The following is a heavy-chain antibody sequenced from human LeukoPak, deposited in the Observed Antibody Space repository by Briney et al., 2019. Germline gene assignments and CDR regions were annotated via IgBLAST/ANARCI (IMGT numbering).Heavy chain of an antibody. CDR3: ARDLGGYYDSSGYSP. Sequence: GGSLRLSCAASGFTVSSNYMSWVRQAPGKGLEWVSVIYSGGSTCYADSVKGRFTISRDNSKNTLYLQMNSLRAEDTAVYYCARDLGGYYDSSGYSPWGQGTLVTVSS. CDR1: GFTVSSNY. D-gene: IGHD3-22*01. V-gene: IGHV3-53*01. CDR2: IYSGGST. J-gene: IGHJ1*01.